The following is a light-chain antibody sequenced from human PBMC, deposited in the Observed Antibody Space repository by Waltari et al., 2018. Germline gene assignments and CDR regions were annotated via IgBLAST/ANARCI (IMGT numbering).Light chain of an antibody. CDR2: DAG. J-gene: IGLJ2*01. CDR1: NIGSKS. Sequence: SYVLTQPPSVSVAPGQTARITCGGNNIGSKSVYWDQQKPGQAPVLVVCDAGDRPSGIPERLSGSNSGNTATLAISRVEAGDEADYYCQVWDSSSDHVVFGGGTKLSVL. V-gene: IGLV3-21*02. CDR3: QVWDSSSDHVV.